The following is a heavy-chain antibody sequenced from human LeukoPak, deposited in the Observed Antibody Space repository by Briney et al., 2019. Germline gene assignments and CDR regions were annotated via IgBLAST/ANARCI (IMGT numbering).Heavy chain of an antibody. D-gene: IGHD5-18*01. CDR1: GFTFSTYW. J-gene: IGHJ3*02. CDR3: ARASVDITMNEAFDM. Sequence: GGSLRLSCAASGFTFSTYWMHWVRQAPGKGPVWVSRINNDGSSTRCADSVKGRFTISRDNAKNTLFLQMNSLRAEDTAVYYCARASVDITMNEAFDMWGQGTTVTVSS. V-gene: IGHV3-74*01. CDR2: INNDGSST.